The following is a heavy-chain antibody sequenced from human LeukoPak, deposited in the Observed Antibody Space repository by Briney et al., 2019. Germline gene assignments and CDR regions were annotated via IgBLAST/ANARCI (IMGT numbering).Heavy chain of an antibody. CDR3: ARDPAGYYYGMDV. V-gene: IGHV3-33*01. Sequence: GGSLRLSCAASGFTFGSHGMHWGRQAPGKGLEWVAIIWFDGSNKYYADSVEGRFTISRDNSKNTLYLQMSGLRDEDTALYYCARDPAGYYYGMDVWGQGTTVTVSS. CDR1: GFTFGSHG. CDR2: IWFDGSNK. D-gene: IGHD6-13*01. J-gene: IGHJ6*02.